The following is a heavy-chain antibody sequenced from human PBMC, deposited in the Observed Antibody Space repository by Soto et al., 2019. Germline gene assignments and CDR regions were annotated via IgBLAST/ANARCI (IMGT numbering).Heavy chain of an antibody. Sequence: VGSLRLSCAASGFTFSSYRLTWVRQAPGKGLEWVSSISSSGTYIYYADSVKGRFTISRDNAKNSLSLQMSSLRAEDTAVYYCARDGEFGRKYYYGIDVWGQGTTVTVSS. J-gene: IGHJ6*02. CDR1: GFTFSSYR. D-gene: IGHD2-21*01. CDR3: ARDGEFGRKYYYGIDV. V-gene: IGHV3-21*01. CDR2: ISSSGTYI.